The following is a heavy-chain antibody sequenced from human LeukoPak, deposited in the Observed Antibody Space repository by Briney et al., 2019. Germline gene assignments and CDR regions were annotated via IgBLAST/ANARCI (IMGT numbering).Heavy chain of an antibody. V-gene: IGHV1-69*13. Sequence: GASVKVSCKASGGTISTYAITWVRQAPGQGLEWMGGIIPIFNTANYAQKFQGRVTITADESTSTAYMELSSLRSEDTAVYCCAKVIAAAGTGLNYYFFGMDVWGQGTTVTVSS. J-gene: IGHJ6*02. CDR2: IIPIFNTA. D-gene: IGHD6-13*01. CDR3: AKVIAAAGTGLNYYFFGMDV. CDR1: GGTISTYA.